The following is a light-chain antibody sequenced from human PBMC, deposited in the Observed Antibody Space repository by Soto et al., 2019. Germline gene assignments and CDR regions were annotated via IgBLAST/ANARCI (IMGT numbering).Light chain of an antibody. J-gene: IGKJ4*01. CDR3: QQYGSSPPLT. Sequence: EIVLTQSPGTLSLSPGERATLSCRASQSVNNRYLAWYQQKGGQAHRLLIYGASSRATGIPDRFSGSGSGTEFTLTISRLEPEDFAVYYCQQYGSSPPLTFGGGTKVEIK. CDR1: QSVNNRY. V-gene: IGKV3-20*01. CDR2: GAS.